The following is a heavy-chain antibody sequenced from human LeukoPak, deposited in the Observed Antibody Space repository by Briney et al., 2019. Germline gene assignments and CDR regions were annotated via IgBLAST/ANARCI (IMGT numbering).Heavy chain of an antibody. CDR1: EFTISGYW. Sequence: GGSLRLSCAASEFTISGYWMSWVRKSPGKGLQWVANIKQDGSETYYVDSVKGRFTISRDNAKNSLYLQMNSLRAEDTAVYYCAVDRIAAAGTGDAFDIWGQGTMVTVSS. V-gene: IGHV3-7*01. CDR3: AVDRIAAAGTGDAFDI. D-gene: IGHD6-13*01. CDR2: IKQDGSET. J-gene: IGHJ3*02.